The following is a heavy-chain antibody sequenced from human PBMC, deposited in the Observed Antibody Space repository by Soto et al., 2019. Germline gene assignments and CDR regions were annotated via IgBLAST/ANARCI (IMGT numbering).Heavy chain of an antibody. CDR1: GYTFTGYY. Sequence: ASVKVSCKASGYTFTGYYMHWVRQAPVQGLEWMGWINAGNGNTKYAQKFQGRVTITRDTSASTAYMELSSLRSEDTAVYYCARDRGVLYIINWFDPWGQGTLVTVS. V-gene: IGHV1-3*01. D-gene: IGHD3-10*01. CDR2: INAGNGNT. J-gene: IGHJ5*02. CDR3: ARDRGVLYIINWFDP.